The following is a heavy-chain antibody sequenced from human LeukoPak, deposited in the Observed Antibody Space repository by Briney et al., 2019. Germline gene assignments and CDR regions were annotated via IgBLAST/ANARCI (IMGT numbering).Heavy chain of an antibody. J-gene: IGHJ4*02. Sequence: GGSLRLSCAASGFTFSSYSMNWVPQAPGKGLEWVSSISSSSSYIYYAVSVKGRFTIFRDNAKNSLYLQMNSLRAEDTALYYCAKELAAVAGIDYWGQGTLVTVSS. CDR2: ISSSSSYI. D-gene: IGHD6-19*01. CDR3: AKELAAVAGIDY. CDR1: GFTFSSYS. V-gene: IGHV3-21*04.